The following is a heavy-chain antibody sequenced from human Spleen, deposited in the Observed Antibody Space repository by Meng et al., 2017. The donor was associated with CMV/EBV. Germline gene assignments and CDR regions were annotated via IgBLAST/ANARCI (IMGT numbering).Heavy chain of an antibody. J-gene: IGHJ3*02. D-gene: IGHD1-26*01. CDR1: GFTFSSYA. V-gene: IGHV3-48*04. CDR3: VSQWELPQAYTFDI. CDR2: ISSSSSTI. Sequence: GESLKISCAASGFTFSSYAMTWVRQAPGKGLEWVSYISSSSSTIYYADSVKGRFTISRDNAKNSLYLQMNSLRAEDTAVYYCVSQWELPQAYTFDIWGQGTMVTVSS.